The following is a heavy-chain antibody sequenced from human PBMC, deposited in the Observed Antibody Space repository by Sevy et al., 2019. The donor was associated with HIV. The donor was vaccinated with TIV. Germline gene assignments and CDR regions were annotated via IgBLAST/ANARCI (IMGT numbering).Heavy chain of an antibody. J-gene: IGHJ4*02. V-gene: IGHV3-30*04. Sequence: GGSLRLSCAASGFSFITYDMHWVRQAPGKGLEWVAVTSYAGSNKNYADSVKGRFTVSRDNSKNTLYLQMNSLRAEDTAVYYCARVLSSWSHLDYWGQGTLVTVSS. CDR3: ARVLSSWSHLDY. CDR2: TSYAGSNK. CDR1: GFSFITYD. D-gene: IGHD6-13*01.